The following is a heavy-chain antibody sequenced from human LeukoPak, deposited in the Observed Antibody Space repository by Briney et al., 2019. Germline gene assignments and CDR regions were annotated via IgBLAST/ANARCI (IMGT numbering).Heavy chain of an antibody. Sequence: SVKLSCKAYGGTFSSYAISWVRQDPGQGLEWMGRIIPILGIANYAQKFQGRVTITADKSTSTAYMELSSLRSEDTAVYYCARGGRIVGATHHDAFDIWGQGTMVTVSS. CDR2: IIPILGIA. D-gene: IGHD1-26*01. V-gene: IGHV1-69*04. J-gene: IGHJ3*02. CDR1: GGTFSSYA. CDR3: ARGGRIVGATHHDAFDI.